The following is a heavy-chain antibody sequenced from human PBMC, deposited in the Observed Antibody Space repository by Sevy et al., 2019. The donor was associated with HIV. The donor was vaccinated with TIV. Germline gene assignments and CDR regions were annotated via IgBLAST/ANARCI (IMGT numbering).Heavy chain of an antibody. CDR1: GGSISSYY. D-gene: IGHD2-2*01. CDR3: ARSTGYCSSTSCPYYYYYGMDV. Sequence: SETLSLTYTVSGGSISSYYWSWIRQPAGKGLEWIGRIYTSGSTNYNPSLKSRVTMSVDTSKNQFSLKLSSVTAADTAVYYCARSTGYCSSTSCPYYYYYGMDVWGQGTTVTVSS. J-gene: IGHJ6*02. V-gene: IGHV4-4*07. CDR2: IYTSGST.